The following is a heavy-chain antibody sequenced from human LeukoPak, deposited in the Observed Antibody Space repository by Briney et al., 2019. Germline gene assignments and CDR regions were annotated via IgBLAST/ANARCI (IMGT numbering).Heavy chain of an antibody. Sequence: GGSLRLSCAASGFTFSSYDMSWVRQAPGKGLEWVSSITLSGANSFYADSVMGRFTISRDNSKNTLYLQMNSLSAEDTAVYYCAKRGNPAVGHHYLDVWGEGTPVSVSS. CDR1: GFTFSSYD. V-gene: IGHV3-23*01. J-gene: IGHJ6*03. CDR2: ITLSGANS. CDR3: AKRGNPAVGHHYLDV. D-gene: IGHD2-2*01.